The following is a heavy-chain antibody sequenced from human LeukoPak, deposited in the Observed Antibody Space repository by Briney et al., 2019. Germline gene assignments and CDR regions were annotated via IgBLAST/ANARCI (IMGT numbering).Heavy chain of an antibody. V-gene: IGHV3-30*02. Sequence: GGSLRLSCAASGFTFSGNGMHWLPQAPGKGPEGVLFIRYDGSTNSYADSVEGRFTISRDNSKNTMYLEMISLRTEDTAVYYCARDIPSAKAFDYWGQGTLVTVSS. CDR3: ARDIPSAKAFDY. CDR1: GFTFSGNG. CDR2: IRYDGSTN. J-gene: IGHJ4*02.